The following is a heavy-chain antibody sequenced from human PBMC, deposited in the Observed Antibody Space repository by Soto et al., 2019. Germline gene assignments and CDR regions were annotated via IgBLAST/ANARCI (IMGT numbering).Heavy chain of an antibody. CDR3: TTDSYCSSTSCQYYYYGMDV. Sequence: GGSLRLSCAASGFTFSNAWMSWVRQAPGKGLEWVGRIKSKTDGGTTDYAAPVKGRFTISRDDSKNTLYLQMNSLKTEDTAVYYCTTDSYCSSTSCQYYYYGMDVWGQGTTVTVSS. CDR1: GFTFSNAW. V-gene: IGHV3-15*01. CDR2: IKSKTDGGTT. D-gene: IGHD2-2*01. J-gene: IGHJ6*02.